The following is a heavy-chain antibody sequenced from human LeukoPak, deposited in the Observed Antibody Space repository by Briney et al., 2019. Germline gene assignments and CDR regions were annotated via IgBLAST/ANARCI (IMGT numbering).Heavy chain of an antibody. V-gene: IGHV4-59*08. CDR2: IYYSGST. D-gene: IGHD5-18*01. J-gene: IGHJ6*02. Sequence: PSETLSLTCTVSGGSISSYYWSWIRQPPGKGLEWIGYIYYSGSTNYNPSLKSRVTISVDTSKNQFSLKLSSVTAADTAVYYCARHPYSRDYYYYGMDVWGQGTTVTVSS. CDR3: ARHPYSRDYYYYGMDV. CDR1: GGSISSYY.